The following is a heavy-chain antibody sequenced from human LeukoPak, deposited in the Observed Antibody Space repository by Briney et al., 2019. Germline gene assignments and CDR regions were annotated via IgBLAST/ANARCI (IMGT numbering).Heavy chain of an antibody. CDR1: GGSISSYY. V-gene: IGHV4-59*01. CDR2: IYYSGST. CDR3: ARDHGKYGMDV. Sequence: SETLSLTCTVSGGSISSYYWSWIRQPPGKGLEWIGYIYYSGSTNYNPSLKSRVTISVDTSKNQFSLKLSSVTAADTAVYYCARDHGKYGMDVWGQGTTVTVSS. J-gene: IGHJ6*02. D-gene: IGHD1-14*01.